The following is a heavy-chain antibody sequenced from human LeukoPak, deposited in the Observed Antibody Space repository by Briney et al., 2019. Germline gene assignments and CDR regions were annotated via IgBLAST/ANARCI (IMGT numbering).Heavy chain of an antibody. D-gene: IGHD2-15*01. J-gene: IGHJ4*02. CDR3: ARRSVGAANVDY. V-gene: IGHV3-48*01. CDR1: GFTFSSYS. CDR2: ISSRSATI. Sequence: GGSLRLSCAASGFTFSSYSMNWVRQAPGKGLEWVSYISSRSATIYYADSVKGRFTISRDNAKNSLYLQMNSLRAEDTAVYYCARRSVGAANVDYWGQGTLVTVSS.